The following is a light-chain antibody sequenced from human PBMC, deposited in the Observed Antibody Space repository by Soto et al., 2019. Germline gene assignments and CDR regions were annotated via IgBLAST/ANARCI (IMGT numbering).Light chain of an antibody. V-gene: IGLV4-69*01. Sequence: QLVLTQSPSASASLGASVKLTCTLSSGRSSYAIAWHQQQPEKGPWFLMKVNSDGSHSKGDGIPDRFSGSSSGAERYLTISSLQSEDEADYYCQTWGTGLLFGGGTKLTVL. CDR1: SGRSSYA. CDR2: VNSDGSH. CDR3: QTWGTGLL. J-gene: IGLJ2*01.